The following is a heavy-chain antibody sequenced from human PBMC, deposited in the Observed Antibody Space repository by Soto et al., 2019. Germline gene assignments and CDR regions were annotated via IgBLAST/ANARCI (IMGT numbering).Heavy chain of an antibody. V-gene: IGHV3-9*01. Sequence: PGGSLRLSCAASGFTFSSYGMHWVRQAPGKGLEWVSVIRWNSSNIGYADSVKGRFTISRDNAKNSLYLQMNSLRAEDTALYYCAKGPAFYYYYYMDVWGKGTTVTVSS. CDR1: GFTFSSYG. CDR2: IRWNSSNI. J-gene: IGHJ6*03. CDR3: AKGPAFYYYYYMDV.